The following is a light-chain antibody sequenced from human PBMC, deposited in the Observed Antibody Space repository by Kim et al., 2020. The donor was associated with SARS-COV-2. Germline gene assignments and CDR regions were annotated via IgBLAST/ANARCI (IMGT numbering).Light chain of an antibody. J-gene: IGLJ1*01. CDR2: DVS. CDR3: SSYSTGSLYA. V-gene: IGLV2-14*03. Sequence: QSALTQPASVSGSPGQSITISCTGTSSDVGGYNYVSWYQQHPGKAPKLIIYDVSKRPSGVSNRFSGSKSGNTASLTISGLQAEDEADYFCSSYSTGSLYAFGTWTKVTVL. CDR1: SSDVGGYNY.